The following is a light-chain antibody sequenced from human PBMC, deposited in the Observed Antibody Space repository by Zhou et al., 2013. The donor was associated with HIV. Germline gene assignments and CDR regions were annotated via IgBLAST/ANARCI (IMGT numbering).Light chain of an antibody. Sequence: EVVLTQSPGTLSLSPGERATLSCRASQTVRIAYLAWYQQKPGQAPRLVMYGTSSRATGIPDRFSGSGSGTDFTLTISRLEPEDFAVYSCQHYHNWPLIFGGGTKVEIK. CDR3: QHYHNWPLI. J-gene: IGKJ4*01. CDR2: GTS. CDR1: QTVRIAY. V-gene: IGKV3-20*01.